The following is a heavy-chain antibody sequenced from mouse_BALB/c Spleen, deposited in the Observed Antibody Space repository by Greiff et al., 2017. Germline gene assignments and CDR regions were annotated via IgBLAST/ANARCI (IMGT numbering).Heavy chain of an antibody. Sequence: QVQLQQSGAELVKPGASVKLSCKASGYTFTSYSMYWVKQRPGQGLEWIGVINTSNGGTNFNEKFKSKATLTVDKSSSTAYMQLGSLTSEDSAVYYCTRYGNYVAYAMDYWGQGTSVTVSA. CDR1: GYTFTSYS. CDR3: TRYGNYVAYAMDY. CDR2: INTSNGGT. V-gene: IGHV1S81*02. D-gene: IGHD2-10*02. J-gene: IGHJ4*01.